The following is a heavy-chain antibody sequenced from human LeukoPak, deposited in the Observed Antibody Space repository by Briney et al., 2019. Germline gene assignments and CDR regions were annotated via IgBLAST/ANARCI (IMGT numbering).Heavy chain of an antibody. Sequence: ASVTVSCKASGYTFTGYDINWVRQATGQGLEWMGWMNPNSGDTGYAQKFQGRVTITRNTSISTAYMELSSLRSEDTAVYYCARGTGLYYYYYCMDVWGKGTTVTVSS. CDR3: ARGTGLYYYYYCMDV. J-gene: IGHJ6*03. V-gene: IGHV1-8*03. CDR2: MNPNSGDT. CDR1: GYTFTGYD.